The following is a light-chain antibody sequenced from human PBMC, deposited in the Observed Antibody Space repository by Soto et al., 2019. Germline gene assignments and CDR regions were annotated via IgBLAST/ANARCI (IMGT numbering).Light chain of an antibody. V-gene: IGLV7-43*01. CDR1: TGAVTSGNY. Sequence: QTVVTQEPTLTVSPGGTVTLTCASSTGAVTSGNYPSWFQQKPGQAPRTLIYTTDDKHSWTPARFSGSLLGGKAALTLSGVQPEDEAEYYCLLYYGGAHLMFGGGTKLTVL. CDR3: LLYYGGAHLM. CDR2: TTD. J-gene: IGLJ3*02.